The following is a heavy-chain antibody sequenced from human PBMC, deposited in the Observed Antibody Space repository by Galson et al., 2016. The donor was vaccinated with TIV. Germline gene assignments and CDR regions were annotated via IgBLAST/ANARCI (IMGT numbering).Heavy chain of an antibody. CDR3: AKDRNTAMDTYYYYYGMDV. V-gene: IGHV1-69*13. J-gene: IGHJ6*02. CDR1: GYKFTAYY. CDR2: FIPLFGTA. D-gene: IGHD5-18*01. Sequence: SVKVSCKVSGYKFTAYYLYWVRQAPGQGLEWMGGFIPLFGTANYAQKFQGRVTITADESTSTLYMELSSLRSEDTAVYYCAKDRNTAMDTYYYYYGMDVWGQGTTVTVS.